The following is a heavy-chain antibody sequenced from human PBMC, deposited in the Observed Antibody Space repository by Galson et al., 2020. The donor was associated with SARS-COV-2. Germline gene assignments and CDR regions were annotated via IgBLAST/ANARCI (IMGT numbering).Heavy chain of an antibody. CDR1: GFTSDDYA. CDR2: ISWNSGSI. Sequence: PGGSLRLSCAASGFTSDDYAMQWVRQAPGKGLEWVSGISWNSGSIGYADSVKGRFTISRDNAKNSLYLQMNSLRAEDTALYYCAKVGGYDRDYWGQGTLVTVAS. J-gene: IGHJ4*02. CDR3: AKVGGYDRDY. V-gene: IGHV3-9*02. D-gene: IGHD3-22*01.